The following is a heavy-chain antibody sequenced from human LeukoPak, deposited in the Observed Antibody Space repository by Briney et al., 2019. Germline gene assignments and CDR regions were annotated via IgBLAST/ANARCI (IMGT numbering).Heavy chain of an antibody. V-gene: IGHV4-4*07. Sequence: SETLSLTWTVSSGSISSYYWSWIRQPAGKGLEWIGRIYTSGSTNYNPSLKSRVTMSVDTSKNQFSLKLSSVTAADTAVYYCARDPIHLAVAGTDYFDYWGQGTLVTVSS. CDR1: SGSISSYY. CDR2: IYTSGST. D-gene: IGHD6-19*01. CDR3: ARDPIHLAVAGTDYFDY. J-gene: IGHJ4*02.